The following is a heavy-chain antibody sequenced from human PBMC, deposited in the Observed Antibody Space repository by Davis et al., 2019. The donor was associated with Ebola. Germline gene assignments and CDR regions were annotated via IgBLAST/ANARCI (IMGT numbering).Heavy chain of an antibody. CDR2: ISAYNGNT. CDR1: GYTFTSYG. CDR3: ARITMVRGVIIYGMDV. D-gene: IGHD3-10*01. V-gene: IGHV1-18*04. Sequence: ASVKVSCMASGYTFTSYGISWVRQAPGQGLEWMGWISAYNGNTNYAQKLQGRVTMTTDTSTSTAYMELRSLRSDDTAVYYCARITMVRGVIIYGMDVWGQGTTVTVSS. J-gene: IGHJ6*02.